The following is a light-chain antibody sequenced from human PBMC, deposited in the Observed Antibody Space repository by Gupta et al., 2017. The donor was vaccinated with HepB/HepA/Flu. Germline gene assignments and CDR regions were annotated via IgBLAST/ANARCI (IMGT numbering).Light chain of an antibody. CDR2: YDD. CDR1: SSNIGNNA. V-gene: IGLV1-36*01. Sequence: QSVLTQPPSVSEAPRQRVTIPCSGSSSNIGNNAVNWYQQLPGKAPKLLIYYDDLLPSGVSDRFSGSKSGPSASLAISGLQSEDEADYYCAAWDDSLNGPVFGGGTKLTVL. CDR3: AAWDDSLNGPV. J-gene: IGLJ2*01.